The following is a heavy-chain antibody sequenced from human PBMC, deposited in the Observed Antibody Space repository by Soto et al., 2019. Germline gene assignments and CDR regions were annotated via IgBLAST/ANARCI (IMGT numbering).Heavy chain of an antibody. J-gene: IGHJ4*02. Sequence: ASVKVSCKASGYTFTGYYMHWVRQAPGQGLEWMGWINPNSGGTNYAQKFQGRVAMTRDTSISTAYMELSRLRSDDTAVYCCARSIAAAGNDYWGQGTLVTVSS. V-gene: IGHV1-2*02. CDR3: ARSIAAAGNDY. CDR1: GYTFTGYY. CDR2: INPNSGGT. D-gene: IGHD6-13*01.